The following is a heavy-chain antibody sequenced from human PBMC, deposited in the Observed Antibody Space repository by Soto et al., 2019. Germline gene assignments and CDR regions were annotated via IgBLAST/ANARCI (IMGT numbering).Heavy chain of an antibody. Sequence: ETLALACAVSGVSMSSSGSYGAWIRQPPGKGLEWIGSMYYGGSTYFSGSTYYNSSLKSRVIISVDTSKNQFSLKLSSVTAADTAIYYCARHEDIFGSGGIGVFDPWGQGTLVTVYS. CDR1: GVSMSSSGSY. J-gene: IGHJ5*02. V-gene: IGHV4-39*01. CDR3: ARHEDIFGSGGIGVFDP. D-gene: IGHD2-15*01. CDR2: MYYGGSTYFSGST.